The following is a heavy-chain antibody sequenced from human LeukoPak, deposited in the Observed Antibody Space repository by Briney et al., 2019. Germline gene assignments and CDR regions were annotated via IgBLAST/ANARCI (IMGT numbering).Heavy chain of an antibody. V-gene: IGHV4-4*09. CDR2: IYTSGST. CDR3: ARVRRITIFGVVTAYYYYYYMDV. J-gene: IGHJ6*03. D-gene: IGHD3-3*01. CDR1: GGSISSYY. Sequence: SETLSLTCTVSGGSISSYYWSWIRQPPGKGLEWIGYIYTSGSTNYNPSLKSRVTISVDTSKNQFSLKLSSVTAADTAVYYCARVRRITIFGVVTAYYYYYYMDVWGKGTTVTVSS.